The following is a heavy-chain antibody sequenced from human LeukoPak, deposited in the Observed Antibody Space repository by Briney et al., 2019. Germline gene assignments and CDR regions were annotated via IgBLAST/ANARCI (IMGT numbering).Heavy chain of an antibody. CDR2: ASTDEINQ. CDR1: GFTFRNHG. CDR3: APFIPTNLHH. Sequence: GGSLRLSCAYSGFTFRNHGMHWVRQAPGKGLEWVAVASTDEINQWYADSVKGRFIISRDNSRNTVILEMNTLRTEDTAVYFCAPFIPTNLHHWG. J-gene: IGHJ1*01. D-gene: IGHD2-21*01. V-gene: IGHV3-30*03.